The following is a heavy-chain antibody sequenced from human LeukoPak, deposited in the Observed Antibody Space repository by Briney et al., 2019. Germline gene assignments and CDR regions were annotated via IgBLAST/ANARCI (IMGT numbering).Heavy chain of an antibody. CDR1: GGSFSGYY. J-gene: IGHJ5*02. V-gene: IGHV4-34*01. CDR3: ARYLAIQDRDIVSRPPHWFDP. Sequence: SETLSLTCAVYGGSFSGYYWSWIRQPPGKGLEWIGEINHSGSTNYNPSLKSRVTISVDTSKNQFSLKLSSVTAADTAVYYCARYLAIQDRDIVSRPPHWFDPWGQGTLVTVSS. D-gene: IGHD2-15*01. CDR2: INHSGST.